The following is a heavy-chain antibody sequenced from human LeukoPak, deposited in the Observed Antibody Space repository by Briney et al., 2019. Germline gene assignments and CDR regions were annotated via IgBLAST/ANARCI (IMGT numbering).Heavy chain of an antibody. CDR2: ISSSGSTI. CDR3: ARDPSYGDYTPYNWFDP. D-gene: IGHD4-17*01. J-gene: IGHJ5*02. V-gene: IGHV3-48*04. CDR1: GFTFSSYN. Sequence: PGGSLRLSCAASGFTFSSYNMNWVRQAPGKGLEWVSYISSSGSTIYYADSVKGRFTISRDNAKNSLYLQMNSLRAEDTAVYYCARDPSYGDYTPYNWFDPWGQGTLVTVSS.